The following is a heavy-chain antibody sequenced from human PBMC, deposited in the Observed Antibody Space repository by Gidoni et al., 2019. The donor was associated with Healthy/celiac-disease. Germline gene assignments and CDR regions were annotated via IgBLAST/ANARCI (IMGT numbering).Heavy chain of an antibody. CDR2: IIPIFGTA. CDR1: GCTFRSYS. CDR3: ARTIAAAGAQFDY. D-gene: IGHD6-13*01. J-gene: IGHJ4*02. V-gene: IGHV1-69*06. Sequence: QVQLVQSGADVQKPGSSVNVSCKASGCTFRSYSISWVRQAPGQGLEWMGGIIPIFGTANSAQKFQGRVPITADKSTSTAYMERSSLRDEDKAVYYCARTIAAAGAQFDYWGQGTLVTVSS.